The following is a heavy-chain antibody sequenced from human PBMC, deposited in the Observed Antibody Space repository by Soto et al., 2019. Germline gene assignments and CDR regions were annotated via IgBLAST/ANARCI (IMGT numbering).Heavy chain of an antibody. CDR2: ISGSGGST. D-gene: IGHD6-6*01. Sequence: GGSLRLSCAASGFTFSSYAMSWVRQAPGKGLEWVSAISGSGGSTYYADSVKGRFTISRDNSKNTLYLQMNSLRAEDTAVYYCAKAPSPDVEYSSSYFDYWGQGTLVTVSS. J-gene: IGHJ4*02. CDR1: GFTFSSYA. V-gene: IGHV3-23*01. CDR3: AKAPSPDVEYSSSYFDY.